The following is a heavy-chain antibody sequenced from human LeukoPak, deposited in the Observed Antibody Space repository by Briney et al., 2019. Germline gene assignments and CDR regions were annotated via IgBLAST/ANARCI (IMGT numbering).Heavy chain of an antibody. CDR3: AREEYSSSWYFDY. CDR2: IWYDGSNK. V-gene: IGHV3-33*01. CDR1: GFTFSSYG. J-gene: IGHJ4*02. Sequence: GRSLRLSCAASGFTFSSYGMHWVRQAPGKGLEWVAVIWYDGSNKYYADSVKGRFTISRDNSKNTLYLQMNSLRAEDTAVYYCAREEYSSSWYFDYWGQGTLVTVSS. D-gene: IGHD6-13*01.